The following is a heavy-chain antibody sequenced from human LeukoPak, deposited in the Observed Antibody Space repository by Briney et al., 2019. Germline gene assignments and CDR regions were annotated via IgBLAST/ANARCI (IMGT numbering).Heavy chain of an antibody. V-gene: IGHV3-11*04. CDR3: ARGARDYGDYYYYYYYMDV. CDR1: GFTFSDYY. CDR2: ISSSGSAI. Sequence: GGSLRLSCAASGFTFSDYYMSWIRPAPGKGLEWVSYISSSGSAIYYADSVKGRFTTSRDNAKNSLYLQMNSLRAEDTAVYYCARGARDYGDYYYYYYYMDVWGKGTTVTVSS. D-gene: IGHD4-17*01. J-gene: IGHJ6*03.